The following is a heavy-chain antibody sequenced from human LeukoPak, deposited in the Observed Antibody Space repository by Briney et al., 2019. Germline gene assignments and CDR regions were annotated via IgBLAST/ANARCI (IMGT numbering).Heavy chain of an antibody. D-gene: IGHD5-12*01. CDR1: GGSITSYY. J-gene: IGHJ3*02. CDR3: ARIYSGYAKNDVRDAFDI. CDR2: IYYSGST. V-gene: IGHV4-59*01. Sequence: SETLSLTCTASGGSITSYYWSWIRQPPGQGLEWMTYIYYSGSTKYNPSLKSRVTMSVDTSKNQFSLKVHSATAADTAVYYCARIYSGYAKNDVRDAFDIWGQGTMVTVSS.